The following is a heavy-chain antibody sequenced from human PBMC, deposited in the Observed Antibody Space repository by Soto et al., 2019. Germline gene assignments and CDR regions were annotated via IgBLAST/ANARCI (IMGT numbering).Heavy chain of an antibody. Sequence: QVQLVQSGAEMKKPGSSVRVSCKASGGTFSEYGVSWVRQAPGQGLEWMGGSVPNFTTANYEQKIQGRVTITANRSTNTVYLRLGSLTSEDTAVYFCARENFTADHFDSAGYWPLHHWGQGTLVSVS. D-gene: IGHD3-22*01. V-gene: IGHV1-69*06. CDR3: ARENFTADHFDSAGYWPLHH. J-gene: IGHJ1*01. CDR2: SVPNFTTA. CDR1: GGTFSEYG.